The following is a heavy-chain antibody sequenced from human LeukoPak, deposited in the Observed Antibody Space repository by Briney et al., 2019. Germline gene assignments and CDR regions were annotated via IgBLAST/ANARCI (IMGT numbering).Heavy chain of an antibody. CDR3: AKGVTSSGWDN. Sequence: GGSLRLSCAASGFIFDDYTIHWVRLTPGRGLEWVSLISWNGDIIHYRDSAKGRFTISRDNSKSSVYLQMNSLKTEDTALYFCAKGVTSSGWDNWGQGTLVT. CDR1: GFIFDDYT. CDR2: ISWNGDII. J-gene: IGHJ4*02. D-gene: IGHD6-19*01. V-gene: IGHV3-43*01.